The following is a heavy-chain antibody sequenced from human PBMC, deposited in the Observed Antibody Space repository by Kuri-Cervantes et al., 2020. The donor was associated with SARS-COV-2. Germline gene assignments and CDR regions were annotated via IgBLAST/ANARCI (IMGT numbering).Heavy chain of an antibody. V-gene: IGHV5-10-1*01. J-gene: IGHJ6*02. Sequence: KVSCKGSGYSFTSYWISWVRQMPGKGLEWMGRIDPSDSYTNYSPSFQGNVTISADKSISTAYLQWSSLKASDTAMYYCARKPSGSGYNYGMDVWGQGTTVTVSS. CDR1: GYSFTSYW. CDR3: ARKPSGSGYNYGMDV. CDR2: IDPSDSYT. D-gene: IGHD3-10*01.